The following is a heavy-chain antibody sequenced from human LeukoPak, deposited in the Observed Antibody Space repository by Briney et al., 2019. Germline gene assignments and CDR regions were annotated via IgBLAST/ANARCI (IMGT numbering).Heavy chain of an antibody. V-gene: IGHV4-39*07. J-gene: IGHJ3*02. CDR1: GGSISSSSYY. D-gene: IGHD2-2*01. CDR3: ASYIVVVPAAKHAFDI. CDR2: IYYSGST. Sequence: PSETLSLTCTVSGGSISSSSYYWGWIRQPPGKGLEWIGSIYYSGSTNYNPSLKSRVTISVDTSKNQFSLKLSSVTAADTAVYYCASYIVVVPAAKHAFDIWGQGTMVTVSS.